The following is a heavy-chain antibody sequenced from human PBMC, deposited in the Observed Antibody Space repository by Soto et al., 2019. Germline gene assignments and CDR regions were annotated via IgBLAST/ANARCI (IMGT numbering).Heavy chain of an antibody. CDR2: IYPGDSDT. D-gene: IGHD3-22*01. CDR1: GYSFTTYW. Sequence: PGESLKISCKGSGYSFTTYWIGWVRQMPGKGLEWMWIIYPGDSDTRYSTALQGQVTISADKYISTAYLQWSSLKASDTAMYYCARKDSSSAFDYWGQGTLVTVSS. CDR3: ARKDSSSAFDY. J-gene: IGHJ4*02. V-gene: IGHV5-51*01.